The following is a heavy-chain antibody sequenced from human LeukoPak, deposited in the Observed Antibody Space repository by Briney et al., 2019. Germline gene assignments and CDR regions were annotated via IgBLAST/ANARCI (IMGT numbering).Heavy chain of an antibody. D-gene: IGHD2-21*02. CDR3: ARDRKGGDRRPNWFDP. J-gene: IGHJ5*02. CDR2: IIPIFGTA. CDR1: GGTFSSYA. V-gene: IGHV1-69*06. Sequence: SVKVYCKASGGTFSSYAISWVRQAPGQGLEWMGGIIPIFGTANYAQKFQGRVTITADKSTSTAYMELSSLRSEDTAVYYCARDRKGGDRRPNWFDPWGQGTLVTVSS.